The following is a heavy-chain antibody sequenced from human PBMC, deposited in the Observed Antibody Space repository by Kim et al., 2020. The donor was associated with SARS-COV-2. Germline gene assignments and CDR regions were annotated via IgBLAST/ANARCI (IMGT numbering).Heavy chain of an antibody. CDR3: ARDPFSYYGDYFKGWYFDL. V-gene: IGHV3-21*01. D-gene: IGHD4-17*01. CDR1: GFTFSSYS. CDR2: ISSSSSYI. Sequence: GGSLRLSCAASGFTFSSYSMNWVRQAPGKGLEWVSSISSSSSYIYYADSVKGRFTISRDNAKNSLYLQMNSLRAEDTAVYYCARDPFSYYGDYFKGWYFDLWGRGTLVTVSS. J-gene: IGHJ2*01.